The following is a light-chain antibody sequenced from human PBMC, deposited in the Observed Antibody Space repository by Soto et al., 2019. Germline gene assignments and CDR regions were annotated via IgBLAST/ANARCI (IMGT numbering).Light chain of an antibody. CDR1: SSNIGSNY. CDR2: GNN. V-gene: IGLV1-47*01. Sequence: QSVLTQPPSASGTPGQRVTISCSGSSSNIGSNYVYWYQQLPGTAPKLLIYGNNQRPSGVPDRFSGSKSGTSASLAISGLRSEDEADYYCAAWDDSLSGWVFGGGTKLTVL. J-gene: IGLJ3*02. CDR3: AAWDDSLSGWV.